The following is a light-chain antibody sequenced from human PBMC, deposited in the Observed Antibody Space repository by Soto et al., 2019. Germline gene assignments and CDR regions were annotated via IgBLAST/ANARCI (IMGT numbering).Light chain of an antibody. Sequence: QSALTQPPSVSAAPGQKVTISCSGSSSNIGKNYVSWYQQLPGTAPKLLIYENNKRPSGIPDRFSGSKSGTSATLGITGLQTGDEADYYCGTWDSSLSAGGVFGGGTKLTVL. CDR3: GTWDSSLSAGGV. J-gene: IGLJ2*01. CDR2: ENN. CDR1: SSNIGKNY. V-gene: IGLV1-51*02.